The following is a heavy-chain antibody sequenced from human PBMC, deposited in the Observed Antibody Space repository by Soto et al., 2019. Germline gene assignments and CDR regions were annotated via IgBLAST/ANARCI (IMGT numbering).Heavy chain of an antibody. D-gene: IGHD6-19*01. V-gene: IGHV5-51*01. Sequence: GESLKISCKGSGYGFTSYWLGWVRQMPGKGLEWMGIIYPGDSDTRYSPSFQGQVTISADKSISTAYLQWSSLKASDTAMYYCAIKGVISDDIAVASDAIDTWGQGTMVTVSS. CDR3: AIKGVISDDIAVASDAIDT. CDR1: GYGFTSYW. J-gene: IGHJ3*02. CDR2: IYPGDSDT.